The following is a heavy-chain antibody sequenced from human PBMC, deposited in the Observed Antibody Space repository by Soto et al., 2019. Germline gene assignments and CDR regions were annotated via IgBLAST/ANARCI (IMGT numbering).Heavy chain of an antibody. V-gene: IGHV3-74*01. CDR1: GFTFSSYW. J-gene: IGHJ6*02. Sequence: GGSLRLSCAASGFTFSSYWMYWVRQAPGKGLAWVSHINNDGSRTWYADSVKGRFTISRDNARNTLYLQMNGLKADDTGVYYCARDSGLDVWSQGTPVTVS. CDR2: INNDGSRT. CDR3: ARDSGLDV.